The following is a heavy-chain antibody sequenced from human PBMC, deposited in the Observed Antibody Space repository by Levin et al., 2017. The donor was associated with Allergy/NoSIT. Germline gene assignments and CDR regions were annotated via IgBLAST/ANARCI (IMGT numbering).Heavy chain of an antibody. CDR2: VYPGLSET. CDR3: ATLLMTTTVTTRDY. V-gene: IGHV5-51*01. D-gene: IGHD4-17*01. Sequence: LGESLKISCKGSGYSFSSFWIGWVRQMPGKGLEWMGIVYPGLSETKYSPSFEGQVTISADTSITTAYLQWNSLKASDTAMYYCATLLMTTTVTTRDYWGQGTLVTVSS. CDR1: GYSFSSFW. J-gene: IGHJ4*02.